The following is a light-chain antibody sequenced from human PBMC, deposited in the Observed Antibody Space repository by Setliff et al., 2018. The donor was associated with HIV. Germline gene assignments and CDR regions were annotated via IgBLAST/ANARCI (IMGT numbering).Light chain of an antibody. CDR1: STDVGTYNL. Sequence: QSVLTQPASVSGSPGQSITISCTGTSTDVGTYNLVSWYQQHPGKAPKVMIYEVSKRPSGISNRFSGSKSGNTASLTISGRQPEDESDYYCCSYASGSTSLFVFGTGTKVTVL. CDR3: CSYASGSTSLFV. V-gene: IGLV2-23*02. J-gene: IGLJ1*01. CDR2: EVS.